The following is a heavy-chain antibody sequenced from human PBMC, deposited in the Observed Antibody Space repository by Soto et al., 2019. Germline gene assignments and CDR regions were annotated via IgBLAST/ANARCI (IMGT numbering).Heavy chain of an antibody. D-gene: IGHD6-13*01. CDR1: GFTFSSYS. V-gene: IGHV3-48*02. J-gene: IGHJ5*02. Sequence: PGGSLRLSCAASGFTFSSYSMNWVRQAPGKGLEWVSYISSSSSTIYYADSVKGRFTISRDNAKNSLYLQMNSLRDEDTAVYYCARGCFRTGYSSSWVRWFDPWGQGTLVTVSS. CDR2: ISSSSSTI. CDR3: ARGCFRTGYSSSWVRWFDP.